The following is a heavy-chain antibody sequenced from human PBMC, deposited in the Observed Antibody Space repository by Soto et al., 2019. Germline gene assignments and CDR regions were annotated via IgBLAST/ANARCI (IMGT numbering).Heavy chain of an antibody. Sequence: EVQLVESGGGLVQPGGSLRLSCAASGFTVSSNYMSWVRQAPGKGLEWVSVIYSGGSTYYADSVKGRFTISRHNSKNTLYLQMNSLRAEDTAVYYCARAPRYYYDSSGYSYFDYWGQETLVTVSS. V-gene: IGHV3-53*04. CDR1: GFTVSSNY. CDR2: IYSGGST. CDR3: ARAPRYYYDSSGYSYFDY. D-gene: IGHD3-22*01. J-gene: IGHJ4*02.